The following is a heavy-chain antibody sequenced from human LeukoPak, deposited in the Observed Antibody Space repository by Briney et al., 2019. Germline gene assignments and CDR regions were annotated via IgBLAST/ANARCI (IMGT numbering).Heavy chain of an antibody. CDR2: INPNSGGT. Sequence: GASVKVSCKASGYTFTVYYMHWVRQAPGQGLEWMGWINPNSGGTNYAQKFQGRVTMTRDTSISTAYMELSRLRSDDTAVYYCAGAAAGTGFDAFDIWGQGTMVTVSS. CDR3: AGAAAGTGFDAFDI. CDR1: GYTFTVYY. D-gene: IGHD6-13*01. J-gene: IGHJ3*02. V-gene: IGHV1-2*02.